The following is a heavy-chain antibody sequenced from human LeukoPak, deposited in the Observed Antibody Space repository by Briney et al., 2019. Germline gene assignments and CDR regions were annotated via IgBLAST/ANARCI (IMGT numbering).Heavy chain of an antibody. Sequence: SETLSLTCTVSGDSISTYYWSWIRKPPGKGLEWIGYIYYRVTSDYNPSLKSRVTMSVDMSTRQISLKLSSVTAADTAVYYCARAVGGDGSGSLWGPGTLVTVSS. V-gene: IGHV4-59*01. CDR3: ARAVGGDGSGSL. J-gene: IGHJ4*02. CDR1: GDSISTYY. CDR2: IYYRVTS. D-gene: IGHD3-10*01.